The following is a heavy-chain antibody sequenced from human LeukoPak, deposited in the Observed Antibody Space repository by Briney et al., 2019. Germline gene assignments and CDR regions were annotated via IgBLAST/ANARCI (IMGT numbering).Heavy chain of an antibody. D-gene: IGHD3-10*01. V-gene: IGHV1-8*01. CDR3: AKGSGSYWAYYFDY. J-gene: IGHJ4*02. CDR2: MNPNSGNT. Sequence: ASVKVSCKASGYTFTSYDINWVRQATGQGLEWMGWMNPNSGNTGYAQKFQGRVTMTRNTSISTVYMELSSLRSEDTAVYYCAKGSGSYWAYYFDYWGQGTLVTVSS. CDR1: GYTFTSYD.